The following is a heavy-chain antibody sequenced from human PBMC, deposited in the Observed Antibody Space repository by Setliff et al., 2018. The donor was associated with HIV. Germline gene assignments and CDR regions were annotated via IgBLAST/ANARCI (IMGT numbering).Heavy chain of an antibody. CDR1: GGTFNINA. Sequence: SVKVSCKASGGTFNINAVTWVRQAPGQGLEWVGAIIPLFGTANYAQKFQGRVTITADDSTSTVYMEVRSLRSADTAVYYCSKVSEHRTSSGSFYYYMDVWGEGTTVTVS. CDR2: IIPLFGTA. J-gene: IGHJ6*03. V-gene: IGHV1-69*13. D-gene: IGHD6-6*01. CDR3: SKVSEHRTSSGSFYYYMDV.